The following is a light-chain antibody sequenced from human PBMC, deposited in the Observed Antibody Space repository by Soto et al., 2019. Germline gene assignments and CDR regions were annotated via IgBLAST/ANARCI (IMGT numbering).Light chain of an antibody. Sequence: EVVMTQSPATVSVSPGEGVTLSCRASQTISNDLAWYQQKPGQAPRLLIYGASTRATGVPARFSGGGSGTEFTLTISILQSEDFAFYYCQQNNKWPPVTFGGGTKVEI. CDR1: QTISND. V-gene: IGKV3-15*01. J-gene: IGKJ4*01. CDR3: QQNNKWPPVT. CDR2: GAS.